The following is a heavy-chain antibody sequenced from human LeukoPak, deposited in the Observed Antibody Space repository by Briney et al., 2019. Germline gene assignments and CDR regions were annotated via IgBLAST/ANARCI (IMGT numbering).Heavy chain of an antibody. Sequence: GGSLRLSCAASGFTFSSYGMSWVRQAPGKGLEWVSGISGSIISTYYADSVKGRFTISRDDPHNTLYLQMNSLRAEDTAVYFCARGGVDYYGSGTYYLMYYFDYWGQGALVTVSS. CDR2: ISGSIIST. J-gene: IGHJ4*02. D-gene: IGHD3-10*01. CDR3: ARGGVDYYGSGTYYLMYYFDY. V-gene: IGHV3-23*01. CDR1: GFTFSSYG.